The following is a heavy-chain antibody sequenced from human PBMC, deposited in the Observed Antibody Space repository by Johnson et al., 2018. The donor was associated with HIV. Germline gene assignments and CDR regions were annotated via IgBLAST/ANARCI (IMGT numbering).Heavy chain of an antibody. CDR3: VRDKWTPGASDV. V-gene: IGHV3-53*01. J-gene: IGHJ3*01. CDR2: IYSGGST. CDR1: GFTVSSHY. D-gene: IGHD1-26*01. Sequence: VQLVESGGGLIQPGGSLRLSCAASGFTVSSHYMSWVRQSPGKGLEWLSVIYSGGSTYYADSVKGRFTISRDNSKNTLYLQMNSLRAEDTAVYYCVRDKWTPGASDVWGQGTMVTVSS.